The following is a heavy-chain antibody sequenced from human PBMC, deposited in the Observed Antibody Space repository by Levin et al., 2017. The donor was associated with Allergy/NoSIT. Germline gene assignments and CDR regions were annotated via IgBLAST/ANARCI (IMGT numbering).Heavy chain of an antibody. CDR3: AKDKLRFLEYLFDP. Sequence: GGSLRLSCAASGFTFDDYAMHWVRQAPGKGLEWVSGISWNSGSIGYADSVKGRFTISRDNAKNSLYLQMNSLRAEDTALYYCAKDKLRFLEYLFDPWGQGTLVTVSS. J-gene: IGHJ5*02. CDR2: ISWNSGSI. D-gene: IGHD3-3*01. CDR1: GFTFDDYA. V-gene: IGHV3-9*01.